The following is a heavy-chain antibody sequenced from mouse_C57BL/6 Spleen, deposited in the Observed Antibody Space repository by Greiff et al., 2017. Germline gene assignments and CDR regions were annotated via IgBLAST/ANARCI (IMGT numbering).Heavy chain of an antibody. Sequence: QVQLQQSGAELVRPGASVTLSCKASGYTFTDYEMHWVKQTPVHGLEWIGAIDPETGGTAYNQKFKGKAILTADKSSSTAYMELRSLTSEDSAVYYCTRSTMITTRGFAYWGQGTLVTVSA. D-gene: IGHD2-4*01. V-gene: IGHV1-15*01. CDR1: GYTFTDYE. CDR2: IDPETGGT. CDR3: TRSTMITTRGFAY. J-gene: IGHJ3*01.